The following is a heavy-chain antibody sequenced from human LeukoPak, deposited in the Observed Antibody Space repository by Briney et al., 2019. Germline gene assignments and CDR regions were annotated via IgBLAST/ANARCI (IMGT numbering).Heavy chain of an antibody. CDR1: GFTFGSYA. Sequence: GASLRLSCAASGFTFGSYAMSWVRQAPGKGLEWVSVVSGSGGSTYYVDSVKGRFTISRDNSKNTLYLEMNSLRAEDTAVYYCAKMGRGAATPYYYFDYWGQGTLVTVSS. CDR3: AKMGRGAATPYYYFDY. D-gene: IGHD1-26*01. V-gene: IGHV3-23*01. J-gene: IGHJ4*02. CDR2: VSGSGGST.